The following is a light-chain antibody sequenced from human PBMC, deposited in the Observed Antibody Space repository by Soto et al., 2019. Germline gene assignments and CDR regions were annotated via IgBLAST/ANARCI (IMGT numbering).Light chain of an antibody. CDR3: QQRSNWLRT. CDR2: DAS. V-gene: IGKV3-11*01. Sequence: EIVLTQSPATLSLSPGERATLSCRASQSVSSYLAWYQQKPGQAPRLLIYDASNRATGIPARFSGSGSGTDFPLTISRLGPEDFAVYYCQQRSNWLRTFGPGTKVEIK. J-gene: IGKJ1*01. CDR1: QSVSSY.